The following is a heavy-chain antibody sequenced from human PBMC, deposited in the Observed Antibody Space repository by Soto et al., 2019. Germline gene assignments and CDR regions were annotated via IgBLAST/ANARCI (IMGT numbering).Heavy chain of an antibody. CDR1: GGSISSGDYY. J-gene: IGHJ5*01. CDR2: IYYSGST. V-gene: IGHV4-30-4*02. CDR3: AREGYRSGWSGIGELNWFDS. D-gene: IGHD6-19*01. Sequence: PSETLSLTCTVSGGSISSGDYYWSWIRQPPGKGLEWIGYIYYSGSTNYNPSLKSRVTISVDTSKNQFSLKLSSVTAADTAVYYCAREGYRSGWSGIGELNWFDSWGQGTLVTVSS.